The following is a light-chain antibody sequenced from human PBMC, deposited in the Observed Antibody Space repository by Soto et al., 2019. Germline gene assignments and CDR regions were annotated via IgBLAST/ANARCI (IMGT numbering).Light chain of an antibody. V-gene: IGKV3-20*01. CDR2: HAS. CDR1: QSISTY. J-gene: IGKJ1*01. CDR3: QQYGTSGT. Sequence: EVVLTQSPATLSLSPGDRATLSCRASQSISTYLAWYQHKPGQTPRLLIYHASTRATGIPDRFSGSGSGTVFTLTISRLEPEDFAVYYCQQYGTSGTFGQGTKVDI.